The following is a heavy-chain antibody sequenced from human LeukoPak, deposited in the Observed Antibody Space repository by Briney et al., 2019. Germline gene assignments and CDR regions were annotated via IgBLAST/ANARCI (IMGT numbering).Heavy chain of an antibody. J-gene: IGHJ5*02. Sequence: ASVKVSCKASGYTFTGYDINWVRQATGQGLEWMGWMNPNSGNTGYAQKFQGRVTMTRNTSISTAYMELSSLRSEDTAVYYCAREDHLAAAGIGNWFDPWGQGTLVTVSS. D-gene: IGHD6-13*01. CDR3: AREDHLAAAGIGNWFDP. V-gene: IGHV1-8*01. CDR2: MNPNSGNT. CDR1: GYTFTGYD.